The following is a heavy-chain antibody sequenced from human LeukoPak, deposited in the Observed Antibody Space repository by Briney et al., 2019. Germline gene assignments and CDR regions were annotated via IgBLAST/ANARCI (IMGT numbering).Heavy chain of an antibody. Sequence: GRSLRLSCAASGFTFSSYGMHWVRQGPGKGLVWVSRIRSDGTSTSYADSVKGRFTISRDNAKNTLYLQMSSLRAEDTAVYYCARGGDPVKYYAEYFQYWGQGTLVTVSS. D-gene: IGHD2-21*02. J-gene: IGHJ1*01. CDR1: GFTFSSYG. CDR2: IRSDGTST. CDR3: ARGGDPVKYYAEYFQY. V-gene: IGHV3-74*01.